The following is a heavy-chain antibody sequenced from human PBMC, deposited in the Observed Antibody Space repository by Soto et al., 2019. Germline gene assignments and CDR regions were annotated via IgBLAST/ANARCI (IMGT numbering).Heavy chain of an antibody. D-gene: IGHD1-26*01. CDR2: INAGNGNT. Sequence: QVQLVQSGAEVKKPGASVKVSCKASGYTFTSYAMHWVRQAPGQRLEGMGWINAGNGNTKYSQKFQGRVTITRDTSASTAYMELSSLRSEDTAVYCCARGGSLYWYFDLWGRGTLVTVSS. J-gene: IGHJ2*01. CDR1: GYTFTSYA. V-gene: IGHV1-3*01. CDR3: ARGGSLYWYFDL.